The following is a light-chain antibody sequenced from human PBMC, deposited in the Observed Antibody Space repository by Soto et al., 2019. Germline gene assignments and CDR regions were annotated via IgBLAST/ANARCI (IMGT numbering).Light chain of an antibody. Sequence: QSVLTQPPSVSAAPGQKVTISCSGSSSNIGHNYVSWYQQLPGTAPKLLIYDNDKRPSGIADRFSGSKSGTSATLDITGLQTGDEADYYCGTWDSSLSAGVFGGGTKLTVL. CDR2: DND. V-gene: IGLV1-51*01. J-gene: IGLJ3*02. CDR3: GTWDSSLSAGV. CDR1: SSNIGHNY.